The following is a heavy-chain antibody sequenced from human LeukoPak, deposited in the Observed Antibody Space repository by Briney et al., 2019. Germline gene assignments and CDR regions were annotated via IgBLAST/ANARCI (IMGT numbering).Heavy chain of an antibody. CDR2: INPNSGGT. Sequence: ASVKVSCKASRYTFTDYYMHWVRQAPGQGLEWMGWINPNSGGTNYAQKFQGRVTMTRDTSISTAYMELSRLRSDDTAVYYCAREFRWGIVGTILDYWGQGTLVTVSS. CDR3: AREFRWGIVGTILDY. CDR1: RYTFTDYY. V-gene: IGHV1-2*02. D-gene: IGHD5-12*01. J-gene: IGHJ4*02.